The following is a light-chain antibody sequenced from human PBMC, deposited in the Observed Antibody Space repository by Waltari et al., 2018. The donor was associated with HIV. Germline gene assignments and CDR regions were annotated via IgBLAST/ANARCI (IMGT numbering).Light chain of an antibody. CDR2: EVT. J-gene: IGLJ2*01. Sequence: QSALTQPPSASGPPGQSVPISCPGTPTDIGRYDFVPWYPPQPDKDPKLIIYEVTKRPSGVPDRFSGSKSDNTASLTVSGLQTDDEADYYCSSYAANNSFVLFGGGTRLTVL. V-gene: IGLV2-8*01. CDR3: SSYAANNSFVL. CDR1: PTDIGRYDF.